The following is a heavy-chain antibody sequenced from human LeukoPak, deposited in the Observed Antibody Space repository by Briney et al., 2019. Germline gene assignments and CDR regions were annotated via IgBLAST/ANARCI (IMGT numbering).Heavy chain of an antibody. D-gene: IGHD2-2*02. J-gene: IGHJ4*02. CDR2: INPSGGST. CDR3: ARASRSYTFEY. Sequence: ASVKVSCKASGYTFTSYYMHWVRQAPGQGLEWMGIINPSGGSTSYAQKFQGRVTMTRDMSTSTVYMELSSLRSEDTAVYYCARASRSYTFEYWGQGTLVTVSS. V-gene: IGHV1-46*01. CDR1: GYTFTSYY.